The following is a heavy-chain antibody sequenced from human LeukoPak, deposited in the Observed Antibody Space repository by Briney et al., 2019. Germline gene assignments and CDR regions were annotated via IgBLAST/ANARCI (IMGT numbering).Heavy chain of an antibody. Sequence: GASVKVSCKASGYTFTGYYMHWVRQAPGQGLEWMGWINPNSGGTNYAQKFQGRVTMTRDTSISTAYMELSRLRSDDTAVYYCARIYDSSGYNLDYWGQETLVTVSS. D-gene: IGHD3-22*01. V-gene: IGHV1-2*02. CDR1: GYTFTGYY. J-gene: IGHJ4*02. CDR3: ARIYDSSGYNLDY. CDR2: INPNSGGT.